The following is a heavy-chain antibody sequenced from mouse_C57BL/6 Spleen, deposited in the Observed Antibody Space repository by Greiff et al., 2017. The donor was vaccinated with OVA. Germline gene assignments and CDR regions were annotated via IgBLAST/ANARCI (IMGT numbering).Heavy chain of an antibody. CDR1: GYTFTDYE. CDR2: IDPETGGT. Sequence: LVESGAELVRPGASVTLSCKASGYTFTDYEMHWVKQTPVHGLAWIGAIDPETGGTAYNQKFKGQAILTADKSSSTAYMELRSLTSEDSAVYYCTRAGGTTVVARGYFDVWGTGTTVTVSS. J-gene: IGHJ1*03. CDR3: TRAGGTTVVARGYFDV. D-gene: IGHD1-1*01. V-gene: IGHV1-15*01.